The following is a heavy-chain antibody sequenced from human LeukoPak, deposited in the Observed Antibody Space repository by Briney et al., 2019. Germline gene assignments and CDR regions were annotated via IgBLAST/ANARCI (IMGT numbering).Heavy chain of an antibody. D-gene: IGHD1-20*01. CDR3: AKGITRDSYYLDY. CDR1: GFTFSSDG. V-gene: IGHV3-30*02. J-gene: IGHJ4*02. CDR2: VSNNGIDK. Sequence: GGSLRLPCAASGFTFSSDGIHWVRQAPGKGLEWVAFVSNNGIDKHYGDSVQGRFSISRDNSKNTLYLEMKSLRVEDTAMYYCAKGITRDSYYLDYWGQGTLVTVSS.